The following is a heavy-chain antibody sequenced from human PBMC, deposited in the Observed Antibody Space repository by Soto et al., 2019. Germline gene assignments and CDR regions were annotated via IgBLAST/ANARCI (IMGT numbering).Heavy chain of an antibody. CDR3: ARVGLVRGPIPYGMDV. V-gene: IGHV4-30-2*01. J-gene: IGHJ6*02. Sequence: QLQLQESGSGQVKPSQTLSLSCVVSGGFISGGGYSWTWIRQPPGKGLEWIGYISQSGNTNYNPSLKSRVTISVDTSKNQFSLKLSSVTAADTAVYYCARVGLVRGPIPYGMDVWGQGTTVIVSS. CDR1: GGFISGGGYS. D-gene: IGHD3-10*01. CDR2: ISQSGNT.